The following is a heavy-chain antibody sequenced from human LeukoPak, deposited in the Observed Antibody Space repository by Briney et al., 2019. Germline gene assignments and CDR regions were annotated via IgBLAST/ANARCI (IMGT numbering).Heavy chain of an antibody. D-gene: IGHD1-26*01. V-gene: IGHV3-23*01. Sequence: GGSLRLSCAASGFTFTSYSMNWVRQAPGKGLEWVSTISGGGGSTYYADSVKGRFTISRDNSKNTLYLQVNSLGAGDAAVYYCAKGGKWDVTPFDYWGQGTLVTVSS. CDR1: GFTFTSYS. CDR2: ISGGGGST. CDR3: AKGGKWDVTPFDY. J-gene: IGHJ4*02.